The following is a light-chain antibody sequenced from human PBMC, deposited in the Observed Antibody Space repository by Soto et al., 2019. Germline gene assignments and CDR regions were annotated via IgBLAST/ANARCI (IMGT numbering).Light chain of an antibody. CDR1: QSVSGSY. V-gene: IGKV3-20*01. Sequence: PGERATLSCRASQSVSGSYLAWYQQKPGQAPRLLIHGASSRATGIPDRFSGTGSGTDFTLTISRLEPGDFAVYYCQQYGDSPRSFGQGTKVDIK. CDR2: GAS. J-gene: IGKJ1*01. CDR3: QQYGDSPRS.